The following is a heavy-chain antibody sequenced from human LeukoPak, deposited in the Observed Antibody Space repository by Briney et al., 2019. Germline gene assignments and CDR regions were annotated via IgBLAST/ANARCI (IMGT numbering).Heavy chain of an antibody. J-gene: IGHJ4*02. V-gene: IGHV3-48*04. D-gene: IGHD5-12*01. CDR1: EFTFSTYT. Sequence: GGSLRLSCAASEFTFSTYTMNWVRQAPGKGLEWVSSISSTSSTIYYADSVKGRFTISRDNAKNSLYLQMNSLRAEDTAVYYCARGLATPGADYWGQGTLVTVSS. CDR3: ARGLATPGADY. CDR2: ISSTSSTI.